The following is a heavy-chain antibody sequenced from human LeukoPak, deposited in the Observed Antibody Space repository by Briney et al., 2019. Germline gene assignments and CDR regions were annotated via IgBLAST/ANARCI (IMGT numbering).Heavy chain of an antibody. V-gene: IGHV3-30-3*02. D-gene: IGHD6-13*01. Sequence: PGRSLRLSCAASGFTFSRYAMHWVRQAPGKGLEWVAVISYDGSNEYYADSVKGRFTISRDNSKNTLYLQMNSLRAEDTAVYYCAKSEKRSIAAAGRHYWGQGTLVTVSS. CDR1: GFTFSRYA. CDR2: ISYDGSNE. J-gene: IGHJ4*02. CDR3: AKSEKRSIAAAGRHY.